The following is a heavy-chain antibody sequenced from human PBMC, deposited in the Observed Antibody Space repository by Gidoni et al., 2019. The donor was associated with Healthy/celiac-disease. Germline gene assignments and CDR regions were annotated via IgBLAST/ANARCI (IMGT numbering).Heavy chain of an antibody. CDR3: ARDVSQSWDYYGMDV. Sequence: EVQLVESGGGLVQPGGSLRLSCAASGFTFSSYWMSWVRQAPGKGLEWVANIKQDGSEKYYVDSVKGRFTISRDNAKNSLYLQMNSLRAEDTAVYYCARDVSQSWDYYGMDVWGQGTTVTVSS. CDR2: IKQDGSEK. CDR1: GFTFSSYW. J-gene: IGHJ6*02. V-gene: IGHV3-7*01.